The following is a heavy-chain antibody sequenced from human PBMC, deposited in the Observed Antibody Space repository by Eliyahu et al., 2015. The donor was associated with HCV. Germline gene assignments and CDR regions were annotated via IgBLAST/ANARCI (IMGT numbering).Heavy chain of an antibody. CDR2: IWYDGSNK. CDR1: GFTFSSYG. J-gene: IGHJ4*02. V-gene: IGHV3-33*01. Sequence: QVQLVESGGGVVQPGRSLRLSCAASGFTFSSYGMHWVRQAPGKGLEWVAVIWYDGSNKYYADSVKGRFTISRDNSKNTLYLQMNSLRAEDTAVYYCARGGYSNYYFDYWGQGTLVTVSS. CDR3: ARGGYSNYYFDY. D-gene: IGHD4-11*01.